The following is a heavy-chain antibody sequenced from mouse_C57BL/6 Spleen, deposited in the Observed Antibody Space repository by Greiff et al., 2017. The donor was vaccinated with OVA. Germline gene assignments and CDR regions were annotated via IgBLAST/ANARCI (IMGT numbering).Heavy chain of an antibody. CDR2: IDPSDSYT. CDR1: GYTFTSYW. V-gene: IGHV1-69*01. Sequence: QVQLQQPGAELVMPGASVKLSCKASGYTFTSYWMHWVKQRPGQGLEWIGEIDPSDSYTNYNQKFKGKSTLTVDKSSSTAYMQLSSLTSEDSAVYYCARGDYNGSRRVYAMDYWGQGTSVTVSS. J-gene: IGHJ4*01. CDR3: ARGDYNGSRRVYAMDY. D-gene: IGHD1-1*01.